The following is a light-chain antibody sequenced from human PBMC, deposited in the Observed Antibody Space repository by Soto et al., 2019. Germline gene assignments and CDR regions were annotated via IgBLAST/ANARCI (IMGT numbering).Light chain of an antibody. V-gene: IGKV1-39*01. CDR2: DAS. Sequence: DIQMTQSPSSVSASVGNRVTITCRASQSISTYLNWYQKKPGKAPNLLIYDASRLQSGVPSRFSGSGSGTDFTLTISSLEPEDFGVYYCQQRHNWPITFGQGTRLEI. J-gene: IGKJ5*01. CDR3: QQRHNWPIT. CDR1: QSISTY.